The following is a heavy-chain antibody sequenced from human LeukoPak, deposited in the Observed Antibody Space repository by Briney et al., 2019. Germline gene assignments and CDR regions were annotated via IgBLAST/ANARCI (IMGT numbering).Heavy chain of an antibody. V-gene: IGHV4-4*07. D-gene: IGHD3-10*01. J-gene: IGHJ4*02. CDR2: IYASGST. CDR1: GGSISSYY. Sequence: SETLSLTCTVSGGSISSYYWSWIRQPAGKGVEWIGRIYASGSTNYNPSLKSRVTMSVDTSKNQFSLKLSSVTAADTAVYYCARGGMVRGVVQFDYWGQGTLVTVSS. CDR3: ARGGMVRGVVQFDY.